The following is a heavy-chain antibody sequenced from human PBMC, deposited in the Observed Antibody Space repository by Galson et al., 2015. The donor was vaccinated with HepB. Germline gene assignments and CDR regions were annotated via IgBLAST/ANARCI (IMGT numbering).Heavy chain of an antibody. CDR3: ARDPDFSTERAGGDSEGAVDY. V-gene: IGHV3-48*01. D-gene: IGHD4-23*01. CDR1: GFTFSSYS. CDR2: ISSSSSTI. J-gene: IGHJ4*02. Sequence: SLRLSCAASGFTFSSYSMNWVRQAPGKGLEWVSYISSSSSTIYYADSVKGRFTISRDNAKNSLYLQMNSLRAEGTAVYYCARDPDFSTERAGGDSEGAVDYWGQGTLVTVSS.